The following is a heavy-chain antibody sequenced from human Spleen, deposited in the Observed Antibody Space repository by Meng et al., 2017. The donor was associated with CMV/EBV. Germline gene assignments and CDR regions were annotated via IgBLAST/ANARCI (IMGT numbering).Heavy chain of an antibody. Sequence: SGPTLVKPTQTLTLTCTFFGFSLSTSGMSVSWVRQPPGKALEWLALIDWDYDTYYSTSLKTRLTISKDTSKNQVVLTMTNMDPVDTATYYCARIQYQLLYSSYYGMDVWGQGTTVTVSS. D-gene: IGHD2-2*02. CDR2: IDWDYDT. V-gene: IGHV2-70*20. CDR1: GFSLSTSGMS. CDR3: ARIQYQLLYSSYYGMDV. J-gene: IGHJ6*02.